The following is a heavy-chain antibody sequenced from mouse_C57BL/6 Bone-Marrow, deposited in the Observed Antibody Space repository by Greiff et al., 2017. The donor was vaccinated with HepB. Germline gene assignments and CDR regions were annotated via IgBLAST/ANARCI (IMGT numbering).Heavy chain of an antibody. CDR2: ISSGSSTI. J-gene: IGHJ4*01. CDR1: GFTFSDYG. V-gene: IGHV5-17*01. D-gene: IGHD2-12*01. CDR3: ARRRYYDAMDY. Sequence: EVKVEESGGGLVKPGGSLKLSCAASGFTFSDYGMHWVRQAPEKGLEWVAYISSGSSTIYYADTVKGRFTISRDNAKNTLFLQMTSLRSEDTAMYYCARRRYYDAMDYWGQGTSVTVSS.